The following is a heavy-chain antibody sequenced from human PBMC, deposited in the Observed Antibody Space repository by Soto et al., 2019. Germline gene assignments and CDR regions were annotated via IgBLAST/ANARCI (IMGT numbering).Heavy chain of an antibody. J-gene: IGHJ6*02. V-gene: IGHV1-2*04. CDR3: AISSYSSSSTLYGMDV. CDR2: INPNSGGT. CDR1: GYTFTGYY. D-gene: IGHD6-6*01. Sequence: ASVKVSCKASGYTFTGYYMHWVRQAPGQGLEWMGWINPNSGGTNYAQKFQGWVTMTRDTSISTAYMELSRLRSDDTAVYYCAISSYSSSSTLYGMDVWGQGTTVTVSS.